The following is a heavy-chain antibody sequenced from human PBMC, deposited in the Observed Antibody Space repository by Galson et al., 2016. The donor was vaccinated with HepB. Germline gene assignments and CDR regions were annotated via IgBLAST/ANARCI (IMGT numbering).Heavy chain of an antibody. J-gene: IGHJ4*02. CDR1: GFPFSTRA. CDR3: ARDLSPYCSGGVCYADF. D-gene: IGHD2-8*02. CDR2: IWFDGSHT. Sequence: SLRLSCAASGFPFSTRAMHWVRQAPGNGLEWLALIWFDGSHTFYADSAKGRFTISRDNSKDALYLQMNSLRAEDTAVYYCARDLSPYCSGGVCYADFWGQGALVTVSS. V-gene: IGHV3-33*01.